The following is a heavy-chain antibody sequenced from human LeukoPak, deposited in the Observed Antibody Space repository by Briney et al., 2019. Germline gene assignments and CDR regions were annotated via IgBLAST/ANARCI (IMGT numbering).Heavy chain of an antibody. CDR3: AKDLGYDFWSGSPDY. CDR1: GFTFSSYA. V-gene: IGHV3-23*01. D-gene: IGHD3-3*01. J-gene: IGHJ4*02. Sequence: VQPGGSLKLSCAASGFTFSSYAMSWVRQAPGKGLEWVSAISGSGGSTYYADSVKGRFTISRDSSKNTLYLQMNSLRAEDTAVYYCAKDLGYDFWSGSPDYWGQGTLVTVSS. CDR2: ISGSGGST.